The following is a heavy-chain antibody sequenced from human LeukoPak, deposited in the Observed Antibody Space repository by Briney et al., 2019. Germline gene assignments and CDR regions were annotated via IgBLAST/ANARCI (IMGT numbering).Heavy chain of an antibody. Sequence: GGSLRLSCAASGFTFSSYGMRWVRQAPGKGLEWVAAIWYDGSIQYYADSVKGRFTISRDNSKNALYLQMDSLRAEDTAVYYCARAGYCSGGSCYGIDYWGQGSLVSVSS. J-gene: IGHJ4*02. CDR1: GFTFSSYG. V-gene: IGHV3-33*01. D-gene: IGHD2-15*01. CDR2: IWYDGSIQ. CDR3: ARAGYCSGGSCYGIDY.